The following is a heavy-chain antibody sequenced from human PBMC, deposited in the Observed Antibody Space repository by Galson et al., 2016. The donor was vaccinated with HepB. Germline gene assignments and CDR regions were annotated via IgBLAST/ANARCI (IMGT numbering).Heavy chain of an antibody. V-gene: IGHV1-2*02. CDR1: GYTFSDFY. CDR3: ARASISHFDF. CDR2: INPNTGDT. Sequence: SVKVSCKAFGYTFSDFYIYWVRQAPGQGLEFVGWINPNTGDTNFSQKFQGRVTMTRDTSISTAYMELSGLRDEDTAVYFCARASISHFDFWGQGILVTVSS. J-gene: IGHJ4*02.